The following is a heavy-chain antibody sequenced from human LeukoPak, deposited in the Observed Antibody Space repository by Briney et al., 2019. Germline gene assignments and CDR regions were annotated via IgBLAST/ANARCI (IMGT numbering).Heavy chain of an antibody. CDR1: GFTFSNYA. Sequence: GKSLRLSCAASGFTFSNYAMSWVRQAPGKGLEWVSGISGSGTNTNYADSVKGRFTISRDNSKNTVYLQMKSLRAEDTAVYYCAKSSRPVTAMAFFDYWGQGTLVTVSS. V-gene: IGHV3-23*01. CDR3: AKSSRPVTAMAFFDY. CDR2: ISGSGTNT. D-gene: IGHD5-18*01. J-gene: IGHJ4*02.